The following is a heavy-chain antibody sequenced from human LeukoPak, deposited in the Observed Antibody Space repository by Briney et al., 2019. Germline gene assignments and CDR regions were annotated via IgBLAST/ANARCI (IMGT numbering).Heavy chain of an antibody. Sequence: SETLSLTCTVSGGSISSYYWSWLRQPPGKGLEWIGYIYTGGSTNYNPPLKRRVTISVDTSKNQFSLKLSSVTAADTAVYYCARVSGGAGETFDYWGQGTLVTVSS. CDR3: ARVSGGAGETFDY. CDR2: IYTGGST. V-gene: IGHV4-4*09. CDR1: GGSISSYY. J-gene: IGHJ4*02. D-gene: IGHD2-8*02.